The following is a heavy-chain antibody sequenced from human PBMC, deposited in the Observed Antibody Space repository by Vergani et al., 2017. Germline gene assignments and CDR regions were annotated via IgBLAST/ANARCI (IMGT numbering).Heavy chain of an antibody. CDR1: GGSISSSSYY. CDR3: AREGSSLSSGWYWYFDL. V-gene: IGHV4-39*07. Sequence: QVQLQESGPGLVKPSETLSLTCTVSGGSISSSSYYWGWIRQPPGKGLEWIGSIYYSGSTYYNPSLKSRVTISVDTSKNQFSLKLSSVTAADTAVYYCAREGSSLSSGWYWYFDLWGRGTLVTVSS. J-gene: IGHJ2*01. CDR2: IYYSGST. D-gene: IGHD6-19*01.